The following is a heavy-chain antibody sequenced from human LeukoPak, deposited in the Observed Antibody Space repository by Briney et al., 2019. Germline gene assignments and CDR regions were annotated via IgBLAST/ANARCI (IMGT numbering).Heavy chain of an antibody. CDR2: IIQDGGET. CDR3: TTLYNWNLRPFNDY. Sequence: PGGSLRLSCAGSGFSFSSYWMGWVRQTPGKGLEYVANIIQDGGETHYVDSVKGRFTISRDNAKKQLYLQMNRLRGEDTAVYYCTTLYNWNLRPFNDYWGQGTLVTVSS. J-gene: IGHJ4*02. CDR1: GFSFSSYW. V-gene: IGHV3-7*01. D-gene: IGHD1-20*01.